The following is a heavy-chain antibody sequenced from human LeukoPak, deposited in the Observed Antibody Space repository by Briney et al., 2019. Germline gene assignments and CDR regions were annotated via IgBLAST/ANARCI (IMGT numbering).Heavy chain of an antibody. CDR2: IYYSVST. V-gene: IGHV4-39*01. CDR3: ARWSGSYFDY. J-gene: IGHJ4*02. Sequence: WKTLSLTCTVSGGSISSSSYYWGWIRQPPGKGLEWIGSIYYSVSTYYNPSLKSRVTISVDMSKNQFSLKLSSVTAADTAEYYCARWSGSYFDYWGQGTLATVSS. D-gene: IGHD1-26*01. CDR1: GGSISSSSYY.